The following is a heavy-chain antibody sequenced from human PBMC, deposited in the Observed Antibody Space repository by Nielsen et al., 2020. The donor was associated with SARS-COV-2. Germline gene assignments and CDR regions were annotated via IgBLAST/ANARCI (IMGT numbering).Heavy chain of an antibody. J-gene: IGHJ6*03. CDR1: GASISSYF. V-gene: IGHV4-59*01. Sequence: SETLSLTCTVSGASISSYFWSWVRQSPGKGLEWIGYIYYGGTTNYNPSLKSRVSISQDTSKNQFSLKLTSVTAADTAVYYCARGGGTYYSYFSMDVWGKGTTVTVSS. D-gene: IGHD4-23*01. CDR3: ARGGGTYYSYFSMDV. CDR2: IYYGGTT.